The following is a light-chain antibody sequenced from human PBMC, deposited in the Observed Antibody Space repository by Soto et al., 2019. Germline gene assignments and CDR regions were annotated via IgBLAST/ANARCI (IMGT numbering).Light chain of an antibody. CDR2: DVN. V-gene: IGLV2-14*02. CDR3: TSYTPGGAFVV. CDR1: SSDAGSYNL. Sequence: QSALTQPASVSGSPRQSITISCTGTSSDAGSYNLVSWYQQHPGKAPKLMIYDVNNRASGVSGRFSGSKSGTTASLTISGLQAEDEANYYCTSYTPGGAFVVFGGGTKLTVL. J-gene: IGLJ2*01.